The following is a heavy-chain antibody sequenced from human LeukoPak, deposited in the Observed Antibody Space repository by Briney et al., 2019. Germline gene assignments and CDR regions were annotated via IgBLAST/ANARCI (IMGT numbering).Heavy chain of an antibody. V-gene: IGHV3-48*01. D-gene: IGHD3-9*01. Sequence: PGGSLRLSCAASGFTFSSHSMNWVRQAPGKGLEWVSYISATGEIHYGDAVKGRFTFSRDNAKNSLYLQMNSLRVEGTALYYCVRDYDWALDYWGQGTLVTVSS. J-gene: IGHJ4*02. CDR2: ISATGEI. CDR3: VRDYDWALDY. CDR1: GFTFSSHS.